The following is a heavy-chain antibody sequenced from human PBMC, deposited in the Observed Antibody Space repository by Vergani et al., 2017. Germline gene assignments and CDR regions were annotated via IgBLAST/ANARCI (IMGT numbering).Heavy chain of an antibody. CDR1: GFTFSSYE. D-gene: IGHD3-10*01. V-gene: IGHV3-48*03. CDR3: ARDLYGSGSYTLDY. Sequence: EVQLVESGGGLVQPGGSLRLSCAASGFTFSSYEMNWVRQAPGKGLEWVSYISSSGSTIYYADSVKGRFTISRDNAKNSLYLQMNSLRAEDTAVYYCARDLYGSGSYTLDYWGQGTLVTVSS. CDR2: ISSSGSTI. J-gene: IGHJ4*02.